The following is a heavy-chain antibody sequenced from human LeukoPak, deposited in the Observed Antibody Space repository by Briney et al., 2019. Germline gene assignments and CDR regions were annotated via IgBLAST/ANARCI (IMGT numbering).Heavy chain of an antibody. CDR3: VRDGPSWGLL. J-gene: IGHJ4*02. CDR2: IFTTGGA. CDR1: GGSIGTYY. Sequence: SETLSLTCTVSGGSIGTYYWSWIRQPAGKGLEWIGRIFTTGGANYNPSLKSRVTMSLDTSKNLFSLKLNSVTAAGTAVYYCVRDGPSWGLLWGQGALVTVSS. V-gene: IGHV4-4*07. D-gene: IGHD7-27*01.